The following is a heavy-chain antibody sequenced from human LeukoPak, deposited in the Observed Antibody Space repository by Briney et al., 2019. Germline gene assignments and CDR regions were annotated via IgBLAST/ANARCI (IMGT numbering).Heavy chain of an antibody. CDR1: GFTFSDAW. CDR3: TTRYCSGGRCDY. J-gene: IGHJ4*02. Sequence: GGSLRLSCAASGFTFSDAWMTWVRQAPGKGLEWVGRIKSKTNGGTTDYAAPVKGRFTISRDDSKNTLYFEMNSLKTEDTAVYYCTTRYCSGGRCDYWGQGTLVTVSS. D-gene: IGHD2-15*01. V-gene: IGHV3-15*01. CDR2: IKSKTNGGTT.